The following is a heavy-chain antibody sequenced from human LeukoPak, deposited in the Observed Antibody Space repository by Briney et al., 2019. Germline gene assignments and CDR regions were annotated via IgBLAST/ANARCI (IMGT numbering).Heavy chain of an antibody. D-gene: IGHD3-3*01. CDR1: GFDFSVYS. CDR2: ITSDRNTI. CDR3: ARSTEWFADY. V-gene: IGHV3-48*01. J-gene: IGHJ4*02. Sequence: PGGSLRLSCAAPGFDFSVYSMNWVRQAPGKGLEWISYITSDRNTIYYADSVRGRFTISRDNAKKSVYLELSNLRADDTAMYYCARSTEWFADYWGQGTLVTVSS.